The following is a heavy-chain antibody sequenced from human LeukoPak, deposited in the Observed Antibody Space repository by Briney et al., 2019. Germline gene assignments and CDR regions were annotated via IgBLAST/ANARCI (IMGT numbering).Heavy chain of an antibody. CDR3: APRGDIEHSYVYGKWFDP. D-gene: IGHD5-18*01. V-gene: IGHV4-34*01. Sequence: SETLSLTCAVYGGSFSAYYWTWIRQPPGKGLEWIGEINHSGSSNYNSSLRSRVTISVETSYKQFSLRLSSVTAADTAVYYCAPRGDIEHSYVYGKWFDPWGQGTRVTVSS. CDR1: GGSFSAYY. J-gene: IGHJ5*02. CDR2: INHSGSS.